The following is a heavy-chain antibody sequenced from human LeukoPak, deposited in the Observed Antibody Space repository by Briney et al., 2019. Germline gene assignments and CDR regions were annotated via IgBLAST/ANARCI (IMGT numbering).Heavy chain of an antibody. V-gene: IGHV3-74*01. CDR3: ARAITGSRNAMDV. J-gene: IGHJ6*02. CDR2: INSDGTTT. D-gene: IGHD1-20*01. CDR1: GFTFSSDW. Sequence: GGSLRLSCAASGFTFSSDWMHWVRQEPGKGLVWVSRINSDGTTTNYADSVKGRFTISRDNAKNALYLQMNSLRAEDTSLYYCARAITGSRNAMDVWGQGTTVTVSS.